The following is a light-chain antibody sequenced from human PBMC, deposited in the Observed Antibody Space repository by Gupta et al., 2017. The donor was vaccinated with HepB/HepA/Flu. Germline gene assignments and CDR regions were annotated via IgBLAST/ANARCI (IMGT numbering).Light chain of an antibody. J-gene: IGLJ1*01. CDR3: NSRDSSGDHLV. Sequence: SSELTQDPTVSVALGQTVRITCQGDSLRSRYVSRYQQKPGQGPILVIFGEDNRPSGIPDRFSGSRSGNTASLTITGSQAEDEADYYCNSRDSSGDHLVFGPGTRVTV. CDR2: GED. CDR1: SLRSRY. V-gene: IGLV3-19*01.